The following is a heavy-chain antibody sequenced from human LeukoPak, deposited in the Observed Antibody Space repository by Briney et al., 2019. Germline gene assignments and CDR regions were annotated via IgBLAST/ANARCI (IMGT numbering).Heavy chain of an antibody. CDR2: ISSSSSYI. J-gene: IGHJ6*02. CDR1: GFTFSSYS. V-gene: IGHV3-21*01. CDR3: ARDAFLYGWFAMYSYYYGMDV. Sequence: GGSLRLSCAASGFTFSSYSMNWVRQAPGKGLEWVSSISSSSSYIYYADSVKGRFTISRDNAKNSLYLQMTSLRAEDTAVYYWARDAFLYGWFAMYSYYYGMDVWGQGTTVTVSS. D-gene: IGHD6-19*01.